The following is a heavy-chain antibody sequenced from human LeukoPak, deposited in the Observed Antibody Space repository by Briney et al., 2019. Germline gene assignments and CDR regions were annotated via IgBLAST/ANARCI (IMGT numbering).Heavy chain of an antibody. V-gene: IGHV1-18*01. CDR3: ARDGLVGANYYYYGMDV. CDR2: ISAYNGNT. D-gene: IGHD1-26*01. CDR1: GYTFTSYG. Sequence: ASVKVSCNASGYTFTSYGISWVRQAPGQGLEWMGWISAYNGNTNYAQKLQGRVTMTTDTSTSTAYMELRSLRSDDTAVYYCARDGLVGANYYYYGMDVWGQGTTVTVSS. J-gene: IGHJ6*02.